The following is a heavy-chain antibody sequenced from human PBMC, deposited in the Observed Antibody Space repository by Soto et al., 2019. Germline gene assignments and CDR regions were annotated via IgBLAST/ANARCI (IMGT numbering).Heavy chain of an antibody. D-gene: IGHD3-16*01. CDR2: ISHDGSND. J-gene: IGHJ4*02. CDR3: ATDANEYLWEYYFDF. V-gene: IGHV3-30*03. CDR1: GFSFSSYG. Sequence: PGGSLRLSXAASGFSFSSYGMHWVRQAPAKGLEWVAFISHDGSNDYYADSVKGRYTISRDNSKNTVYLQMNSLRVEDTAVYYCATDANEYLWEYYFDFWGQGTLVTVSS.